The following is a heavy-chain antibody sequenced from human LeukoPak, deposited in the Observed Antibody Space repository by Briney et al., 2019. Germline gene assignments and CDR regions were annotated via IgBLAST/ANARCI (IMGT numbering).Heavy chain of an antibody. D-gene: IGHD7-27*01. CDR1: GYTFTSYY. V-gene: IGHV1-46*01. CDR2: INPSGGST. Sequence: ASVKVSCKASGYTFTSYYMHWVRQAPGQGLEWMGIINPSGGSTSYAQKFQGRVTMTRDTSTSTVYMELSSLRSEDTAVYYCARPMRPNWPLGGMDVWGQGTTVTVSS. J-gene: IGHJ6*02. CDR3: ARPMRPNWPLGGMDV.